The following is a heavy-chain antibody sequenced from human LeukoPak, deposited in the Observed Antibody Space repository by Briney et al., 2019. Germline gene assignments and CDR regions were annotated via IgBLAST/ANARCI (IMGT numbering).Heavy chain of an antibody. J-gene: IGHJ4*02. D-gene: IGHD6-13*01. CDR3: ARDFLAAGR. CDR2: IYHSGST. CDR1: GYSISSGYY. Sequence: SETLSLTCTVSGYSISSGYYWGWLRQPPGKGLEWIGSIYHSGSTYYNPSLKSRVTISVDTSKNQFSLKLSSVTAADTAVYYFARDFLAAGRWGQGTLVTVSS. V-gene: IGHV4-38-2*02.